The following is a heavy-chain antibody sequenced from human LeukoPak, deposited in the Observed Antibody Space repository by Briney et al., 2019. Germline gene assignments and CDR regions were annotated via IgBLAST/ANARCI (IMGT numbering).Heavy chain of an antibody. J-gene: IGHJ4*02. CDR1: GFTFGTYW. CDR2: VNTDGSGT. CDR3: ARGLAVVPAGVPDY. D-gene: IGHD2-2*01. Sequence: GGSLRLSCAASGFTFGTYWMYWVRQTPGKGLVWVARVNTDGSGTTYADSAKGRFTISRDNAKNTLYLQMNGLRDEDTAVYFCARGLAVVPAGVPDYWGQGTLVTVSS. V-gene: IGHV3-74*01.